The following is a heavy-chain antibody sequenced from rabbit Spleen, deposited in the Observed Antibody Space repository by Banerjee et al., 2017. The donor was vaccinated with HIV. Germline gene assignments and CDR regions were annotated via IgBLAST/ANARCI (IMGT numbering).Heavy chain of an antibody. Sequence: EESGGGLVKPGASLTLTCKASGFSFNSGYDMCWVRQAPGKGLEWIACIYAGSSGSTYYASWAKGRFTISKTSSTTVTLQMTSLTAADTATYFCARDSGSSFSSYGMDLWGQGTLVTVS. D-gene: IGHD8-1*01. CDR2: IYAGSSGST. CDR1: GFSFNSGYD. V-gene: IGHV1S40*01. J-gene: IGHJ6*01. CDR3: ARDSGSSFSSYGMDL.